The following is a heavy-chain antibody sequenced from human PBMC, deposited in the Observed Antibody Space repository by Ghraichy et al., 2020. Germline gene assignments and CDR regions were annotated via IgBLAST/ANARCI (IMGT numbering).Heavy chain of an antibody. CDR1: GFTVSSNY. CDR3: ARSKSYYDILTGYYYYYGMDV. CDR2: IYSCGST. J-gene: IGHJ6*02. V-gene: IGHV3-66*02. Sequence: GGSPRLSCAAFGFTVSSNYMSWVRQAPGKGLEWVSVIYSCGSTYYADSVKGRFTIYRDNSKNTLYLQMNSLRAEDTAVYYCARSKSYYDILTGYYYYYGMDVWGQGTTVTVSS. D-gene: IGHD3-9*01.